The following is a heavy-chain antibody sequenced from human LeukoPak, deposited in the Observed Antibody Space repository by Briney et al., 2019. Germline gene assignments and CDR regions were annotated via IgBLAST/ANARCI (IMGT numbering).Heavy chain of an antibody. Sequence: SPRLSCAGSGFTFDDYALHWVRPTPGKGLEWVSGISWNSGNIAYADFVGGRFTISRDNAKNSLSLQMNSLSDEDTAVYYCAKDAYGGATFFYYMDVWGKGTTVTVSS. V-gene: IGHV3-9*01. CDR2: ISWNSGNI. CDR1: GFTFDDYA. J-gene: IGHJ6*03. CDR3: AKDAYGGATFFYYMDV. D-gene: IGHD2/OR15-2a*01.